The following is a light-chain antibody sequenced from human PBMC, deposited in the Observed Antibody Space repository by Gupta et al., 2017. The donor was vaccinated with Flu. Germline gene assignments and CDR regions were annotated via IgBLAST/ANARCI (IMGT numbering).Light chain of an antibody. CDR3: QQNNHWLWT. J-gene: IGKJ1*01. V-gene: IGKV3-15*01. CDR1: QGVSTN. Sequence: EVVVTQSPATLSVSPGERATLSCRASQGVSTNLAWYQQKRGQTPRLLIYDASIRATGVPARFSGSGSGTEFTLTISSLQSEDFAVYYCQQNNHWLWTFGQGTKVEFK. CDR2: DAS.